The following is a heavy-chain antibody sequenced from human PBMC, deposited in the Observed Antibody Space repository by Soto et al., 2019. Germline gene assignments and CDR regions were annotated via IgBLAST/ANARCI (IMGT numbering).Heavy chain of an antibody. Sequence: QVQLVESGGGVVQPGRSLRLSCAASGFTFSSYGMHWVRQAPGKGLEWVAVISYDGSNKYYADSVKGRFTISRDNSKNTRSPQMNRLSAEDTAVYYCAKERQYYDILTGYRSYYSIDVWGQVTTVTVSS. D-gene: IGHD3-9*01. CDR2: ISYDGSNK. V-gene: IGHV3-30*18. CDR3: AKERQYYDILTGYRSYYSIDV. CDR1: GFTFSSYG. J-gene: IGHJ6*01.